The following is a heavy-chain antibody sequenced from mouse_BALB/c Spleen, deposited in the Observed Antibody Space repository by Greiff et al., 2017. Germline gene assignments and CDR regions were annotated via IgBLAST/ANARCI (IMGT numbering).Heavy chain of an antibody. CDR2: ISSGGGST. CDR3: ARQRGWYYFDY. CDR1: GFAFSSYD. Sequence: EVQVVESGGGLVKPGGSLKLSCAASGFAFSSYDMSWVRQTPEKRLEWVAYISSGGGSTYYPDTVKGRFTISRDNAKNTLYLQMSSLKSEDTAMYYCARQRGWYYFDYWGQGTTLTVSS. V-gene: IGHV5-12-1*01. J-gene: IGHJ2*01.